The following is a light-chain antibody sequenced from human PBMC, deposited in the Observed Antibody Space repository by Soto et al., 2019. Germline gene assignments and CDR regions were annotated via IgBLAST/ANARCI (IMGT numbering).Light chain of an antibody. J-gene: IGKJ1*01. CDR1: QDIRNT. CDR2: AAS. V-gene: IGKV1-6*01. Sequence: AIQMTQSPSSLSASVGDRVSISCRASQDIRNTLAWYQQKPGEAPKRLIFAASNLQSGVPSRFSGSGSVTDFTLAITGLEAEDFATYYCLQGSNCPRTFGQGTKVDIK. CDR3: LQGSNCPRT.